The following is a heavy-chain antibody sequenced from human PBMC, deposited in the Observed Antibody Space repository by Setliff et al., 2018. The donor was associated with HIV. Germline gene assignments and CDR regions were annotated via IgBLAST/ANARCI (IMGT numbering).Heavy chain of an antibody. Sequence: PGGSLRLSCATSRFTFSSYWMSWVRQAPGKGLEWVANIDQDGSERYYVDSVKGRFTISRDNAKNSLSLQMNSLRAEDTALYYWARDRGWEAGTTSDFDYWGQGTLVTVSS. J-gene: IGHJ4*02. CDR1: RFTFSSYW. CDR3: ARDRGWEAGTTSDFDY. CDR2: IDQDGSER. D-gene: IGHD1-7*01. V-gene: IGHV3-7*03.